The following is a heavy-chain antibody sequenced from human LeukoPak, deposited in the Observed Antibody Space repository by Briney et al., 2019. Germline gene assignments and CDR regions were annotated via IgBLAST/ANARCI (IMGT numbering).Heavy chain of an antibody. Sequence: GGSLRLSCAASGFTVSSNYMSWVRQAPGKGLEWVSVIYSGGGTYYTDSVKGRFTISRDSSKNTLYLQMNSLRAGDTAVYYCARVARYNWFDPWGQGTLVTVSS. CDR1: GFTVSSNY. J-gene: IGHJ5*02. CDR2: IYSGGGT. CDR3: ARVARYNWFDP. V-gene: IGHV3-53*01.